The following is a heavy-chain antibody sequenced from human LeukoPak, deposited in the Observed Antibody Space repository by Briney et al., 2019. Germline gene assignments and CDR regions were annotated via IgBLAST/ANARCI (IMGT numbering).Heavy chain of an antibody. D-gene: IGHD4-17*01. J-gene: IGHJ4*02. CDR1: GYSFSIYW. Sequence: GESLKISCKGSGYSFSIYWIGWVRQMPAKGLEWMGIIYPGDSDTRYSPSFQGQVTISADKSISTAYLQWSSLEASDTAIYYCARHSSWSSVTTPFDYWGQGTLVTVSS. V-gene: IGHV5-51*01. CDR2: IYPGDSDT. CDR3: ARHSSWSSVTTPFDY.